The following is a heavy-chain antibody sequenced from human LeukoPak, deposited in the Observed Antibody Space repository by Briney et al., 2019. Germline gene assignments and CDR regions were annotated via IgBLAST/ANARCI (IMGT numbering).Heavy chain of an antibody. CDR2: IIPILGIA. CDR3: ARAQIAARLYLNYYYYMDV. J-gene: IGHJ6*03. D-gene: IGHD6-6*01. CDR1: GGTFSSYT. V-gene: IGHV1-69*02. Sequence: GASVKVSCKASGGTFSSYTISWVRQAPGQGLEWMGRIIPILGIANYAQKFQGRVTITADKSTSTAYMELSSLRSEDTAVYYCARAQIAARLYLNYYYYMDVWGKGTTVTVSS.